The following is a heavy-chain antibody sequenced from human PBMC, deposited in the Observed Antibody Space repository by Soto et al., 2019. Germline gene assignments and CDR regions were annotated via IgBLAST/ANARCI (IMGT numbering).Heavy chain of an antibody. CDR3: ARVTSHHGDHDAFDI. V-gene: IGHV1-69*02. D-gene: IGHD4-17*01. J-gene: IGHJ3*02. Sequence: QVQLVQSGAEVKKPGSSVKVSCKASGGTFSSYTISWVRQAPGQGLEWMGRIIPILGIANYAQKFQGRVTSTADKSTSTAYMELSSLRSEATAVYYCARVTSHHGDHDAFDIWGQGTMVNVSS. CDR1: GGTFSSYT. CDR2: IIPILGIA.